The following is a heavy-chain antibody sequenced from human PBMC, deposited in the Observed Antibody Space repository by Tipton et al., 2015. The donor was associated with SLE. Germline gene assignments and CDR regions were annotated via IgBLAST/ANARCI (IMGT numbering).Heavy chain of an antibody. Sequence: TLSLTCTVSAGSISSGGYYWSWIRQHPGKGLEWIGYIYYSGSTYYNPSLKSRVTISVNTSKKHFSLKLTSVTAADTAVYYCARHLGDVWGYDLFDYWGQGTLVTVSS. CDR2: IYYSGST. CDR3: ARHLGDVWGYDLFDY. CDR1: AGSISSGGYY. V-gene: IGHV4-31*03. J-gene: IGHJ4*02. D-gene: IGHD3-16*01.